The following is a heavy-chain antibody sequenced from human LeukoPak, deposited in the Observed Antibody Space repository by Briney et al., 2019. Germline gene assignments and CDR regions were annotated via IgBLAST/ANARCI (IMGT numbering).Heavy chain of an antibody. CDR1: GFTFTDYW. CDR3: ARARYSYTGIIAY. J-gene: IGHJ4*02. D-gene: IGHD5-18*01. V-gene: IGHV3-74*01. Sequence: PGGSLRLSCAASGFTFTDYWMHWVRQAPGKGLVWVSRINTDGTSTKYAESVKGRITISRDNARNTVYLQMNSLRAEDTAVYYCARARYSYTGIIAYWGQGTLVTVSS. CDR2: INTDGTST.